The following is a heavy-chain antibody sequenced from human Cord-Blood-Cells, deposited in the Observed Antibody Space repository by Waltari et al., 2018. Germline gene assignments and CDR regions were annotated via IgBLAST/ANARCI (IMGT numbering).Heavy chain of an antibody. CDR1: GFTFSSYW. J-gene: IGHJ6*02. CDR2: INSDGSST. Sequence: EVQLVESGGGLVQPGGALRLSCAASGFTFSSYWTHWVRQVIGKGLVWVSRINSDGSSTSYADSVKGRFTISRDNAKNTLYLQMNSLRAEDTAVYYCARSIRLPTVTTYYYYYGMDVWGQGTTVTVSS. CDR3: ARSIRLPTVTTYYYYYGMDV. D-gene: IGHD4-17*01. V-gene: IGHV3-74*01.